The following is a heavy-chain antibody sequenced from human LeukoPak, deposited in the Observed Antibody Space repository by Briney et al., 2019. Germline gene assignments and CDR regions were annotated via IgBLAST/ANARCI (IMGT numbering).Heavy chain of an antibody. D-gene: IGHD6-13*01. CDR1: GFTVSSYS. J-gene: IGHJ4*02. V-gene: IGHV3-74*01. CDR2: IICVGSNT. CDR3: ARDIETAAIDY. Sequence: GGSLRLSCAASGFTVSSYSIHWVRHAPGKGLVWVSRIICVGSNTDYADSVRGRFTISRDNAKNTMYLQLNSLRAEHTAVYYGARDIETAAIDYWGRGNRVTVSS.